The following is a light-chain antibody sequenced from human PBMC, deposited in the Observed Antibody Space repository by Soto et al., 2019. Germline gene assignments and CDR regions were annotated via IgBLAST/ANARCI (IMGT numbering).Light chain of an antibody. V-gene: IGKV3-15*01. Sequence: EIVMTQSPATLSVSPGERSALSCMASQSVSSNLAWYQQKPGQAPRLLIYGASTRATGIPARFSGSGSGTELTLTISSLQSEDFAVYYCQQYNDWPRTFGQGTKVDIK. CDR1: QSVSSN. J-gene: IGKJ1*01. CDR2: GAS. CDR3: QQYNDWPRT.